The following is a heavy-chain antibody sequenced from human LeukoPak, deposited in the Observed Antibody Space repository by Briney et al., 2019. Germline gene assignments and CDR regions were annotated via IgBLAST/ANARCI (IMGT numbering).Heavy chain of an antibody. CDR3: ARAAAGLFNYYFDY. Sequence: TGGSLRLSCSASGFTFSNFGMHWVRQAPGKGLEWVGRSRNKAQSYTTEFAASVKGRFTISRDDSKNALFLQMNSLKTEDTAVYYCARAAAGLFNYYFDYWGQGTLVTVSS. J-gene: IGHJ4*02. CDR2: SRNKAQSYTT. D-gene: IGHD6-13*01. CDR1: GFTFSNFG. V-gene: IGHV3-72*01.